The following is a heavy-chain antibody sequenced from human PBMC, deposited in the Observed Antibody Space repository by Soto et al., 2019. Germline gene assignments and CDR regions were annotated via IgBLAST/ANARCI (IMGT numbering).Heavy chain of an antibody. CDR1: GGTFSSYT. CDR3: ASQYDILTGYYWTYYYYMAV. Sequence: SVKVSCKASGGTFSSYTISWVRQAPGQGLEWMGRIIPILGIANYAQKFQGRVTITADKSTSTAYMELSSLRSEDTAVYYCASQYDILTGYYWTYYYYMAVWGKGTTVTVSS. CDR2: IIPILGIA. J-gene: IGHJ6*03. D-gene: IGHD3-9*01. V-gene: IGHV1-69*02.